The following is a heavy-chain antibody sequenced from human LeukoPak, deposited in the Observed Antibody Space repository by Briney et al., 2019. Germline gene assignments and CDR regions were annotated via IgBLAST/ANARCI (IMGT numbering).Heavy chain of an antibody. CDR2: ISAHNGNT. J-gene: IGHJ4*02. CDR3: ARDRVLLGAAAGTTIFY. CDR1: GYTFTSYG. D-gene: IGHD6-13*01. Sequence: ASVKVSCKASGYTFTSYGISWVRQAPGQGLEWMGWISAHNGNTNYAQKLQGRVTMTTDTSTSTAYMELRSLRSDDTAVYYCARDRVLLGAAAGTTIFYWGQGTLVTVSS. V-gene: IGHV1-18*01.